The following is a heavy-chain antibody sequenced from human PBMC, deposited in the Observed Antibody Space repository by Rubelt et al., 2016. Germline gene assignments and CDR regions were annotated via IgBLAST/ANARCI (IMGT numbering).Heavy chain of an antibody. CDR2: VYHRGNV. CDR1: GYSISSGYY. CDR3: ARLEGYCRTSDCFPDQFDI. J-gene: IGHJ3*02. Sequence: QVQQQESGPGLVRPSETLSLSCSVSGYSISSGYYWGWVRQPPGKGLEWIGSVYHRGNVFYSPSLKSRATIVMDTSKKQFSLRLTLGSASDTAPYYCARLEGYCRTSDCFPDQFDIWGQGTVVIVSS. V-gene: IGHV4-38-2*02. D-gene: IGHD2-15*01.